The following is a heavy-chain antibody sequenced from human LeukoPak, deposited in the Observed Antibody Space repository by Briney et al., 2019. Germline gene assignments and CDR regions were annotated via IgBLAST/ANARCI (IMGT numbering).Heavy chain of an antibody. CDR3: ARDDGFSSYSY. J-gene: IGHJ4*02. D-gene: IGHD3/OR15-3a*01. Sequence: GGSLRLSCAASGITFSSYWMTWVRQAPGKGLEWVANMNLDGREKYYVDSVKGRFTISRDNAKNSLYLQINSLTAEDTAVYYCARDDGFSSYSYWGQGALVTVSS. V-gene: IGHV3-7*01. CDR2: MNLDGREK. CDR1: GITFSSYW.